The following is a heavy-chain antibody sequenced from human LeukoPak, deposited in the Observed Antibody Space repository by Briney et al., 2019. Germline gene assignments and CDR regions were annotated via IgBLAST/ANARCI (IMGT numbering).Heavy chain of an antibody. Sequence: SETLSLTCAVYGGSFSGYYWSWIRQPPGKGLEWIGEIIHSGSTNYNPSLKSRVTISVDTSKNQSSLKLSSVTAADTAVYYCARSTPSIAALDYWGQGTLVTVSS. CDR1: GGSFSGYY. CDR2: IIHSGST. CDR3: ARSTPSIAALDY. D-gene: IGHD6-6*01. J-gene: IGHJ4*02. V-gene: IGHV4-34*12.